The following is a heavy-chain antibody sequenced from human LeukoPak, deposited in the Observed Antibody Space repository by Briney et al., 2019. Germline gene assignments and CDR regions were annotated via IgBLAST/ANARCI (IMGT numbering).Heavy chain of an antibody. D-gene: IGHD3-22*01. CDR3: ARGGLTTYYYDSSGYYAARHTP. V-gene: IGHV4-59*12. J-gene: IGHJ5*02. CDR1: GGSISSYY. Sequence: SETLSLTCTVSGGSISSYYWSWIRQPPGKGLEWIGYIYYSGSTNYNPSLKSRVTISVDTSKNQFSLKLSSVTAADTAVYYCARGGLTTYYYDSSGYYAARHTPWGQGTLVTVSS. CDR2: IYYSGST.